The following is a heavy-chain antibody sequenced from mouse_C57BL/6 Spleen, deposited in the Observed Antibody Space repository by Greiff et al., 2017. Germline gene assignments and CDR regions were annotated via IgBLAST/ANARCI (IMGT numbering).Heavy chain of an antibody. Sequence: EVKLMESGGGLVKPGGSLTLSCAASGFTFSSYAMSWVRQTPEKRLEWVATISDGGSYTSYPDNVKGRFTISRDNAKNNLYMQMSHLKSEDTAMYYCAREEGIYYYGSGYPDYWGQGTTLTVSS. J-gene: IGHJ2*01. V-gene: IGHV5-4*01. CDR3: AREEGIYYYGSGYPDY. CDR2: ISDGGSYT. CDR1: GFTFSSYA. D-gene: IGHD1-1*01.